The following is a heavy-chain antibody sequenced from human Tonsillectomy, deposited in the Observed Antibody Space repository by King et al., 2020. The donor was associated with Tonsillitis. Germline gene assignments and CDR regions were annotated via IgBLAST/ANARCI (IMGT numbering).Heavy chain of an antibody. CDR1: GGTFSSYA. CDR3: ARNYYSNYDSYYFDY. J-gene: IGHJ4*02. D-gene: IGHD4-11*01. Sequence: QLVQSGAEVKKPGSSVKVSCKASGGTFSSYAISWVRQAPGQGLEWMGGICRIFCTAKSARKFQGRVSITADKSTSTTYMGLSSLRSEDTAVYYCARNYYSNYDSYYFDYWGQGTLVTVSS. V-gene: IGHV1-69*06. CDR2: ICRIFCTA.